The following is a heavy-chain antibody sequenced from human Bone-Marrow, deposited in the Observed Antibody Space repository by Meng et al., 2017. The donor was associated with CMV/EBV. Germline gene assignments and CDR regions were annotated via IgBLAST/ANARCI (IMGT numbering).Heavy chain of an antibody. CDR2: NYWNDEK. V-gene: IGHV2-5*01. Sequence: FCGFYLSNSGGGGGWIQPPPRKAVEWAALNYWNDEKHYRPLMKSRLNINKNTYKNQVVLTTTNMDPVETATYYCAHRPGGNSTHFDYWGQGTLVTVSS. CDR1: GFYLSNSGGG. CDR3: AHRPGGNSTHFDY. J-gene: IGHJ4*02. D-gene: IGHD4-23*01.